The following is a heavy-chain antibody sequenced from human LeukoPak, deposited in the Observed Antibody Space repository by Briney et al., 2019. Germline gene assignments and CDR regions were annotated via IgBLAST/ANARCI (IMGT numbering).Heavy chain of an antibody. D-gene: IGHD2-2*01. CDR2: INPNSGGT. Sequence: ASVKVSCKASGYTFTGYYMHWVRQAPGQGLEWMGWINPNSGGTNYAQKFQGRVTMTRDTSISTAYMELSRPRSDDTAVYYCARDVVPAATRYYYGMDVWGQGTTVTVSS. J-gene: IGHJ6*02. V-gene: IGHV1-2*02. CDR1: GYTFTGYY. CDR3: ARDVVPAATRYYYGMDV.